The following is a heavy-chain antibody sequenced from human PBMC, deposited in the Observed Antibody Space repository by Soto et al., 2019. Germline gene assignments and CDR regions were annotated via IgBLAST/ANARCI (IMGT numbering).Heavy chain of an antibody. CDR3: ASLADYDFWSGHPSDV. CDR1: GGSFNNYF. J-gene: IGHJ6*02. CDR2: INHSGIT. V-gene: IGHV4-34*01. D-gene: IGHD3-3*01. Sequence: SETLSLTCAVYGGSFNNYFWSWIRQPPGKGLEWIGAINHSGITKYNPSLKSRVTISVDTSKNQFSLNLSSVTAADTAVYYCASLADYDFWSGHPSDVWGQGTSVT.